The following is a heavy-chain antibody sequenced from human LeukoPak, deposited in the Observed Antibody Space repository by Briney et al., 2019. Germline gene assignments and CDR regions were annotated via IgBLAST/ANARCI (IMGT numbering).Heavy chain of an antibody. Sequence: GGSLRLSCAASGFTFSSYGMHWVRQAPGKGLEWVAFIRYDGSNKYYADSVKGRFTISRDNSKNTLYLQMNSLRAEDTAVYYCAKDPAPYYYDSSGYFSYWGQGTLVTVSS. J-gene: IGHJ4*02. CDR3: AKDPAPYYYDSSGYFSY. CDR2: IRYDGSNK. V-gene: IGHV3-30*02. CDR1: GFTFSSYG. D-gene: IGHD3-22*01.